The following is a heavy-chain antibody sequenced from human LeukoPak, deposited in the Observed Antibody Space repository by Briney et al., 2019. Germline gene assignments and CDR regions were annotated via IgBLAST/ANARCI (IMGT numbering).Heavy chain of an antibody. D-gene: IGHD1-26*01. Sequence: GGSLRLSCAASGFTLSSYGMQWVRQAPGKGLEWVANIKQDGSEKYYVDSVKGRFTISRDNAKNSLYLQMNSLRAEDTAVYYCASNIVGASSGIWGQGTMVTVSS. CDR1: GFTLSSYG. CDR2: IKQDGSEK. J-gene: IGHJ3*02. CDR3: ASNIVGASSGI. V-gene: IGHV3-7*05.